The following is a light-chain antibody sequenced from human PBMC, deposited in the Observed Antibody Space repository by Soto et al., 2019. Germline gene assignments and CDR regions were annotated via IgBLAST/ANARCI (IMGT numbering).Light chain of an antibody. Sequence: DIQMTQSPSSLSASVADRATITRRASQGIRNDLGWYQQKPGKAPKRLIYAASSFQSGVPSRFSGSGSGTEFTLTIRSLQPEDFATYYCLKDNSYPLLTVGGGNKVVIK. CDR1: QGIRND. CDR3: LKDNSYPLLT. J-gene: IGKJ4*01. V-gene: IGKV1-17*01. CDR2: AAS.